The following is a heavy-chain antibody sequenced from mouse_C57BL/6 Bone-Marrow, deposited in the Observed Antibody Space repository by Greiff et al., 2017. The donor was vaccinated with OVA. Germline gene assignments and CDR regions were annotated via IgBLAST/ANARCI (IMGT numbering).Heavy chain of an antibody. CDR2: ISSGGDYI. CDR3: TRAPYYYGSSPHDY. J-gene: IGHJ2*01. V-gene: IGHV5-9-1*02. Sequence: EVHLVESGEGLVKPGGSLTLSCAASGFTFSSYAMSWVCQTPEKKLVWVAYISSGGDYIYYADTVKGRFTISRDNARNTLYLQMSSLKSEDTAMYYCTRAPYYYGSSPHDYWGQGTTLTVSS. D-gene: IGHD1-1*01. CDR1: GFTFSSYA.